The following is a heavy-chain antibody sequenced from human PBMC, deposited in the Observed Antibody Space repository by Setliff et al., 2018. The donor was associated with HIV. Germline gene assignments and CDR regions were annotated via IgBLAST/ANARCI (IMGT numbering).Heavy chain of an antibody. J-gene: IGHJ3*02. CDR3: AKVDRVESAFDI. Sequence: SETLSLTCSVSGGSIRSHWSWIRQPPGKGLEWVGYIHYSGSTKYNSSLKRRVTMSIDTSKNQFSLKLRSATAADTAIYYCAKVDRVESAFDIWGQGAMVTVSS. CDR1: GGSIRSH. V-gene: IGHV4-59*11. D-gene: IGHD2-15*01. CDR2: IHYSGST.